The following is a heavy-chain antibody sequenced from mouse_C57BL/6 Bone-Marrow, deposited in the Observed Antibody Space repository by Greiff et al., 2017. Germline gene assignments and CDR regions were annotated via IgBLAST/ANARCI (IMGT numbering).Heavy chain of an antibody. V-gene: IGHV1-81*01. D-gene: IGHD1-1*01. CDR3: ARYYYGSTPFAY. CDR1: GYTFTSYG. J-gene: IGHJ3*01. Sequence: VQLQQSGAELARPGASVELSCKASGYTFTSYGLSWVKQRTGQGLEWIGEIYPRSGNTYYNEKFKGKATLTADKSSSTAYMELRSLTSEDSAVYFCARYYYGSTPFAYWGQGTLVTVSA. CDR2: IYPRSGNT.